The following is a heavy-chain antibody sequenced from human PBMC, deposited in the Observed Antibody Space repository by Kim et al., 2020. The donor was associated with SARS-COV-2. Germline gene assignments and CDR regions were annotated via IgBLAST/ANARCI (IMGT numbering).Heavy chain of an antibody. CDR1: GFTFSSYG. V-gene: IGHV3-30*18. Sequence: GGSLRLSCAASGFTFSSYGMHWVRQAPGKGLEWVAVISYDGSNKYYADSVKGRFTISRDNSKNTLYLQMNSLRAEDTAVYYCAKEEVEWVDYYYYGMDVWGQGTTVTVSS. J-gene: IGHJ6*02. D-gene: IGHD2-8*01. CDR2: ISYDGSNK. CDR3: AKEEVEWVDYYYYGMDV.